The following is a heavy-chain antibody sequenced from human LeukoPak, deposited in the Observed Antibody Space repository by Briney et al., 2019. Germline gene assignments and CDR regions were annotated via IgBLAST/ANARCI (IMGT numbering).Heavy chain of an antibody. V-gene: IGHV4-59*08. D-gene: IGHD2-2*01. CDR1: VDSFSIYD. Sequence: SETLSVTCTVSVDSFSIYDWSWVRQPRGKGLECMGYIYYSGYPNYDRSLGSRVTISADTSRNQFSLKLRSVTAADTAVYYCARRSGGDCSSTTCYGGYFDYWGQGTLVTVSS. CDR2: IYYSGYP. CDR3: ARRSGGDCSSTTCYGGYFDY. J-gene: IGHJ4*02.